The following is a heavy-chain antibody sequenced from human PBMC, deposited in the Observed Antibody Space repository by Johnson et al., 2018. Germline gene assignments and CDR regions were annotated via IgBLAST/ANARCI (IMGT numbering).Heavy chain of an antibody. CDR1: GFTFSSYG. J-gene: IGHJ1*01. CDR3: AKDGRVLRDFAWAFIFQH. CDR2: IAYDGSNK. D-gene: IGHD3-9*01. Sequence: QVQLVQSGGGVVQPGRSLRLSCAASGFTFSSYGMHWVRQAPGKGLEWVAVIAYDGSNKYYADSVKGRFTLSRDNSKNTLYLQMNSLRAEDTAVYYCAKDGRVLRDFAWAFIFQHWGQGTLVTVSS. V-gene: IGHV3-30*18.